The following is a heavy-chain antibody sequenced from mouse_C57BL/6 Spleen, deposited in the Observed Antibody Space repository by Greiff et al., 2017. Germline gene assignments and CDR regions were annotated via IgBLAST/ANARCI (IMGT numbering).Heavy chain of an antibody. CDR3: ARNPYYYGSSPFDY. CDR1: GFSLTSYA. V-gene: IGHV2-9-1*01. CDR2: IWTGGGT. D-gene: IGHD1-1*01. Sequence: VQLKESGPGLVAPSQSLSITCTVSGFSLTSYAISWVRQPPGKGLEWLGVIWTGGGTNYNSAPKSRLSISKDNSKSQVFLKMNSLQTDDTARYYCARNPYYYGSSPFDYWGQGTTLTVSS. J-gene: IGHJ2*01.